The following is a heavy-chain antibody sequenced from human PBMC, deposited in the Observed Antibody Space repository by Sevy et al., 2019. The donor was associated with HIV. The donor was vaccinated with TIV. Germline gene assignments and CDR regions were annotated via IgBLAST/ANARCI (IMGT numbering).Heavy chain of an antibody. J-gene: IGHJ4*02. Sequence: GGSLRLSCAASGFTVSSNSMSWVRQAPGKGLEWVSVIYGGGSTYYADSVKGRFTISRDNSKNTLYLQMNSLRAEDTAVYYCARGDYYDSSGYLFDYWGQGPLVTVSS. CDR1: GFTVSSNS. D-gene: IGHD3-22*01. V-gene: IGHV3-53*01. CDR3: ARGDYYDSSGYLFDY. CDR2: IYGGGST.